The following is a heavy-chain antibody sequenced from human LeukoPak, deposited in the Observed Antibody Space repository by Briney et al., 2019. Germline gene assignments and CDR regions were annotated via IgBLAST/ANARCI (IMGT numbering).Heavy chain of an antibody. J-gene: IGHJ4*02. CDR3: ARDGGTTLDD. CDR2: ISSGSTYT. CDR1: GFTFSDHY. V-gene: IGHV3-11*06. Sequence: GGSLRLSCEVSGFTFSDHYMSWIRQAPGKRLEWVSYISSGSTYTNYADSVEGRFTISRDNAKNSLYLQMNRLRAEDTAVYYCARDGGTTLDDWGQGTLVTVSS. D-gene: IGHD3-16*01.